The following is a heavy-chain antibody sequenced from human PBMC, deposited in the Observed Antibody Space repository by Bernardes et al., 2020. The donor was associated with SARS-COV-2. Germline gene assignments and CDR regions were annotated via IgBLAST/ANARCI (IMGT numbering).Heavy chain of an antibody. CDR1: GFTFSSYA. D-gene: IGHD3-3*01. V-gene: IGHV3-23*01. Sequence: GGSLRLSCAASGFTFSSYAMSWVRQAPGKGLEWVSAISGSGGSTYYADSVKGRFTISRDNSKNTLYLQMNSLRAEDTAVYYCAKGGPAGTIFGVVIIEDAFDIWGQGTTVTVSS. CDR3: AKGGPAGTIFGVVIIEDAFDI. J-gene: IGHJ3*02. CDR2: ISGSGGST.